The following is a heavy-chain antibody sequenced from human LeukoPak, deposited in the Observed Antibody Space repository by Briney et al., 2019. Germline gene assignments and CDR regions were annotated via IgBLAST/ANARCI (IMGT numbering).Heavy chain of an antibody. CDR3: AKHVLGYYYYGMDV. Sequence: PGGSLRLSCAASGFTFSSYAMSWVRQAPGKGLEWVSAISGSGGSTYYADSVRGRFTISRDNSKNTLYLQMNSLRAEDTAVYCCAKHVLGYYYYGMDVWGQGTTVTVSS. D-gene: IGHD2-15*01. V-gene: IGHV3-23*01. CDR2: ISGSGGST. CDR1: GFTFSSYA. J-gene: IGHJ6*02.